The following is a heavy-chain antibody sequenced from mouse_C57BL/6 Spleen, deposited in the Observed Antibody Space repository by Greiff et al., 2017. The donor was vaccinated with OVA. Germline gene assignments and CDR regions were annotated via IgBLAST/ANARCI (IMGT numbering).Heavy chain of an antibody. Sequence: EVQGVESGGGLVKPGGSLKLSCAASGFTFSSYTMSWVRQTPEKRLEWVATISGGGGNTYYPDSVKGRFTISRDNAKNTLYLQMSSLRSEDTALYYCARQGNCLFAYWGQGTLVTVSA. CDR2: ISGGGGNT. J-gene: IGHJ3*01. CDR3: ARQGNCLFAY. CDR1: GFTFSSYT. V-gene: IGHV5-9*01. D-gene: IGHD4-1*01.